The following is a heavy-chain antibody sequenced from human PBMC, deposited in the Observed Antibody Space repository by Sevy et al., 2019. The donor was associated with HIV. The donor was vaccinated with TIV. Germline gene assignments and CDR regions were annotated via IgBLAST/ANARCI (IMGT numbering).Heavy chain of an antibody. CDR2: FSFGCGEI. CDR1: GFTFSKYS. Sequence: GGSLRLSCAASGFTFSKYSMSWVRQPPGKGLEWVSTFSFGCGEINYADSVKGRFTIYSDNSKSSVYLQMNNLRPEDTAVYYCAREGCTKPHDYWGQGTLVTVSS. V-gene: IGHV3-23*01. D-gene: IGHD2-8*01. CDR3: AREGCTKPHDY. J-gene: IGHJ4*02.